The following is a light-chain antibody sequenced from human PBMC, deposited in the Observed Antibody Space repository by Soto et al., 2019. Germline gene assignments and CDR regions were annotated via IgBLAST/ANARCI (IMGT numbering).Light chain of an antibody. V-gene: IGLV1-40*01. CDR2: RNR. Sequence: QSVLTQPPSVSGAPGQRVTISCTGSISNIGAGYDVHWSQQLPGKAPKLLISRNRDLPSGVPDRLSGSKSGTSASLAITGLQAEDEADYYCQSYDTSMSTYVFGTVTKVTVL. J-gene: IGLJ1*01. CDR1: ISNIGAGYD. CDR3: QSYDTSMSTYV.